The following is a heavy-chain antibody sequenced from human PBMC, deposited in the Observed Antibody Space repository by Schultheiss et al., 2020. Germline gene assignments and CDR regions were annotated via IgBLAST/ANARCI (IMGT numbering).Heavy chain of an antibody. Sequence: GGSLRVSCAASGFTFSDYYMSWIRQAPGKGLEWVLYISSSSSYTNYADSVKGRFTISRDNAKNSLYLQMNSLRAEDTAVYYCARDKGSGYQPGRWFDPWGPGTLVSVSS. J-gene: IGHJ5*02. CDR1: GFTFSDYY. CDR2: ISSSSSYT. D-gene: IGHD3-22*01. CDR3: ARDKGSGYQPGRWFDP. V-gene: IGHV3-11*06.